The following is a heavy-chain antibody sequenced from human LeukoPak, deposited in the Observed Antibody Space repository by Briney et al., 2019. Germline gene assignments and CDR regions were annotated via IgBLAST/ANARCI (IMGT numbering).Heavy chain of an antibody. CDR3: ARDQVSWFGELMYYYYYYGMDA. V-gene: IGHV4-39*02. D-gene: IGHD3-10*01. J-gene: IGHJ6*02. CDR2: IYYSGST. CDR1: GGSISSSSYY. Sequence: SETLSLTCTVSGGSISSSSYYWGWIRQPPGKGLEWIGSIYYSGSTYYNPSLKSRVTISVDTSKNQFSLKPSSVTAADTAVYYCARDQVSWFGELMYYYYYYGMDAWGQGTTVTVSS.